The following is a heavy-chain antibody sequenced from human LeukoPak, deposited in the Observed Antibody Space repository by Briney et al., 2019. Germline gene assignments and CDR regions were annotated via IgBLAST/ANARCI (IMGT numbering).Heavy chain of an antibody. CDR1: GFTFSSYS. CDR2: ISSSGSYL. Sequence: PGGSLRLSCAASGFTFSSYSMNWVRQAPGKGLEWVSSISSSGSYLYYADSVKGRFTISRDNAKNSLDLQMNSLRIEDTAVYYCARLQWLQTGRDFLDYWGQGTLVTVSS. V-gene: IGHV3-21*06. D-gene: IGHD6-19*01. CDR3: ARLQWLQTGRDFLDY. J-gene: IGHJ4*02.